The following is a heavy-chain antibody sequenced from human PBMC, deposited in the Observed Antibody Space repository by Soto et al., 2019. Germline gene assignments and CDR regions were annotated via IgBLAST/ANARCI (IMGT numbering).Heavy chain of an antibody. V-gene: IGHV4-34*01. CDR2: INQSGST. D-gene: IGHD6-19*01. J-gene: IGHJ5*02. Sequence: SETLSLTCAVYGGSFSGYYWSWIRQPPGKGLEWVGEINQSGSTHYNPSLKSRVTISVDKSKNQFSLELNSVTAADTVVYYCTKPRSSLQWPPFDPWGHGTLVTVSS. CDR1: GGSFSGYY. CDR3: TKPRSSLQWPPFDP.